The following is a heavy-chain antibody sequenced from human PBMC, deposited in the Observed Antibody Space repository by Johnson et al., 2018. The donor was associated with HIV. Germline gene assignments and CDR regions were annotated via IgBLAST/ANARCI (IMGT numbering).Heavy chain of an antibody. J-gene: IGHJ3*02. CDR1: GFSVSYYY. CDR2: IYSGGST. V-gene: IGHV3-53*01. CDR3: ARAFNYYDSSGYYPDAFDI. D-gene: IGHD3-22*01. Sequence: VQLVESGGGLMQPGGSLRLSCAASGFSVSYYYMTWVRQAPGKGLEWVSVIYSGGSTYYADSVQGRFTISRDNLKNTVYLQMNSLRAEDTAVYYCARAFNYYDSSGYYPDAFDIWGQGTMVTVSS.